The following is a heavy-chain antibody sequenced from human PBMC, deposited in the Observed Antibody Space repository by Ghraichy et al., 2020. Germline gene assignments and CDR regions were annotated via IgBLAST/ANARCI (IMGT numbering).Heavy chain of an antibody. Sequence: GGSLRLSCAASGFTFSSYAMTWVRQAPGKGLEWVSAISGNAGSTYYADSVKGRFTISRDNSKNTLYLQLNSLRAEDTALYYCAKIASNSLGYCSTTTCRYFDYWGQGTLVTVSS. CDR1: GFTFSSYA. CDR3: AKIASNSLGYCSTTTCRYFDY. V-gene: IGHV3-23*01. J-gene: IGHJ4*02. CDR2: ISGNAGST. D-gene: IGHD2-2*01.